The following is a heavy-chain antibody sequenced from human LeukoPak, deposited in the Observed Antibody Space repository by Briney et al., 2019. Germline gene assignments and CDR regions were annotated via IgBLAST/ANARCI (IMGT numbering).Heavy chain of an antibody. J-gene: IGHJ4*02. CDR1: GGSISSYY. CDR3: ARGGTQLTFPV. Sequence: SETLSLTCTVSGGSISSYYWSWIRQPPGKGLEWIGYIYYSGNANYNPSLKSRVTISVDTSKNQFSLKLASVSAADAAVYYCARGGTQLTFPVWGQGTLVTVSS. V-gene: IGHV4-59*01. D-gene: IGHD4/OR15-4a*01. CDR2: IYYSGNA.